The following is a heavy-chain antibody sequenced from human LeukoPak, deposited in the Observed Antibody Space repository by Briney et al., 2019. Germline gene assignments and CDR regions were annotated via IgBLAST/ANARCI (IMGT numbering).Heavy chain of an antibody. CDR3: ASRGLVPEAY. V-gene: IGHV3-23*01. J-gene: IGHJ4*02. Sequence: GGSLRLSCAASGFTFSSYAMSWVRQAPGKGPEWVSAISGSGGSTYYADSVKGRFTISRDNSKNTLYLQMNSLRAEDPAVYYCASRGLVPEAYWGQGTLVTVSS. CDR2: ISGSGGST. CDR1: GFTFSSYA. D-gene: IGHD1-14*01.